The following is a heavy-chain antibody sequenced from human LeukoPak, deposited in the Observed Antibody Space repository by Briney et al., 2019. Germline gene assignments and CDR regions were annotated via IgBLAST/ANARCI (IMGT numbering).Heavy chain of an antibody. J-gene: IGHJ4*02. CDR1: GESFSGYY. CDR3: ARGHNWNLDY. Sequence: SETLSLTCAVYGESFSGYYWSWIRQPPGKGLEWIGEINHGGSTKYTPSLTGRVTISVDTSKHQFSLKLTSVTAADTAVYYCARGHNWNLDYWGQGTLVTISS. CDR2: INHGGST. V-gene: IGHV4-34*01. D-gene: IGHD1-20*01.